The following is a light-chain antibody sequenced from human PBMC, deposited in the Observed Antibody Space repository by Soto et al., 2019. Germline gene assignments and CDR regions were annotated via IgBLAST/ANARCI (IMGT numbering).Light chain of an antibody. CDR2: DVS. J-gene: IGLJ1*01. Sequence: QSVLTQPASVSGSPGQSITISCTGTSSDVGGYNYVSWYQQHPGKAPKLMIYDVSNRPSGVSNRFSGSKSGNTASLTISGLQAEDEADYYCSAYTSISLFGTGTKVTVL. CDR3: SAYTSISL. V-gene: IGLV2-14*01. CDR1: SSDVGGYNY.